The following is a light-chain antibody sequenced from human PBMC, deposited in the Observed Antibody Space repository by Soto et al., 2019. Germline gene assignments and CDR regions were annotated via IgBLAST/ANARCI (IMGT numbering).Light chain of an antibody. CDR2: DAS. CDR3: QQYDNLLPIT. CDR1: QDIAKN. Sequence: IQMTQSPSSLSASVGDRVTITCQASQDIAKNLNWYQQKPGKAPKLLIYDASSVQTGVPSRFSGSGSATHFTFTISSLQSEDIATYYCQQYDNLLPITFGQGTRLEIK. J-gene: IGKJ5*01. V-gene: IGKV1-33*01.